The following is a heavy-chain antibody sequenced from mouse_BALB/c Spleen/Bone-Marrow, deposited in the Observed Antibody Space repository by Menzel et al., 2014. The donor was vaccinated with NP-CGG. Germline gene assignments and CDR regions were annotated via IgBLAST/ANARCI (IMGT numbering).Heavy chain of an antibody. V-gene: IGHV1-77*01. CDR3: ARAASLDY. CDR1: GYTFTDYY. Sequence: QVQPQQSGAELARPGASVKLSCKASGYTFTDYYVSWVKQRTGQGLEWIGEIYPGSGNTYYNEKFKGKATLTADRSSSTAYMQLSSLTSEDSAVYFCARAASLDYWGQGTSVTVSS. J-gene: IGHJ4*01. CDR2: IYPGSGNT.